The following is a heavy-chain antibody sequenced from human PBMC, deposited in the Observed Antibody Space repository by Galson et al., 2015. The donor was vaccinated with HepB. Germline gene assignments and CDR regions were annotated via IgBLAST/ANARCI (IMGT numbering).Heavy chain of an antibody. CDR2: MYYSGSS. Sequence: ETLSLTCTVSGGSVSSSSYYWGWIRQPPGKGLEWIGNMYYSGSSYYNPSLKSRVTISVDTSENHFSLKLSSVTAADTAVYYCASGNCIGDNCIGGFVYWGQGTPVTVSS. V-gene: IGHV4-39*02. D-gene: IGHD2-15*01. J-gene: IGHJ4*02. CDR3: ASGNCIGDNCIGGFVY. CDR1: GGSVSSSSYY.